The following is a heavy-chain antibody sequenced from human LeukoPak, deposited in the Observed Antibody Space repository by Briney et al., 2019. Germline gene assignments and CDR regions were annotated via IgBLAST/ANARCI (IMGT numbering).Heavy chain of an antibody. CDR3: ARDTRMRATVTTYHYGMDV. CDR2: IKQDGSEK. D-gene: IGHD4-17*01. CDR1: GFTFSSYW. V-gene: IGHV3-7*01. Sequence: PGGSLRLSYAASGFTFSSYWMSWVRQAPGKGLEWVANIKQDGSEKYYVDSVKGRFTISRDNAKNSLYLQMNSLRAEDTAVYDCARDTRMRATVTTYHYGMDVWGQGTTVTVSS. J-gene: IGHJ6*02.